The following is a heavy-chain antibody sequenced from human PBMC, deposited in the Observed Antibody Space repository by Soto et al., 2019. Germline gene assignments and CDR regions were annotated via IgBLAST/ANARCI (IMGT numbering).Heavy chain of an antibody. J-gene: IGHJ4*02. CDR2: ISGSGGST. D-gene: IGHD6-19*01. CDR3: AKEWGPGYSSGYIFFDY. Sequence: GGSLRLSCAASGFTFSSYAMSWVRQAPGKGLEWVSAISGSGGSTYYADSVKGRFTISRDNSKNTLYLQMNSLRAEDTAVYYCAKEWGPGYSSGYIFFDYWGQGTLVTVSS. V-gene: IGHV3-23*01. CDR1: GFTFSSYA.